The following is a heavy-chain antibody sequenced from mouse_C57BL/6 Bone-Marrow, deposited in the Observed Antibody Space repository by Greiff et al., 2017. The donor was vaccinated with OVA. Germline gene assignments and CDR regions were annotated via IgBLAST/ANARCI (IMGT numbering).Heavy chain of an antibody. J-gene: IGHJ2*01. CDR1: GFSLSTFGMG. Sequence: VTLKVSGPGILQPSQTLRLTCSFSGFSLSTFGMGVGWIGQPSGTGLEWLAHFWWDDDKDYNHAVTSRLTISTDTSKNQVFLKIANVDTSDTATYDCARRKWLKDYFDYWGQGTTLTVSS. D-gene: IGHD1-3*01. V-gene: IGHV8-8*01. CDR3: ARRKWLKDYFDY. CDR2: FWWDDDK.